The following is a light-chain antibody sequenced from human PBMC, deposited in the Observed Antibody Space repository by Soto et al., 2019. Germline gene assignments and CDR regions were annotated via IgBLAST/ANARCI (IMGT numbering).Light chain of an antibody. CDR2: GAS. CDR3: QYYDNWRLS. V-gene: IGKV3-15*01. CDR1: QSVSS. J-gene: IGKJ4*01. Sequence: EIVMTQSPATLSVSPGDRATLSCRASQSVSSIAWYQQKPGQPPRLLIYGASRRATNIPARFSGGGSDTEFTLTISTLQSEDFEVYYCQYYDNWRLSFGGGNTVEIK.